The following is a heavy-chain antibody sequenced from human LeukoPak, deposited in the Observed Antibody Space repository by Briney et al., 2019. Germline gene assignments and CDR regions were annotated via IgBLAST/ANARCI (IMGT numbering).Heavy chain of an antibody. CDR1: GFTFSSYA. Sequence: GGSLRLSCAASGFTFSSYAMSWVRQAPGKGLEWVSAISGSGGSTYYADSVKGRFTTSRDNSKNTLYLQMNSLRAEDTAVYYCAKDPSRITIFGVDSNWFDPWGQGTLVTVSS. J-gene: IGHJ5*02. CDR2: ISGSGGST. V-gene: IGHV3-23*01. CDR3: AKDPSRITIFGVDSNWFDP. D-gene: IGHD3-3*01.